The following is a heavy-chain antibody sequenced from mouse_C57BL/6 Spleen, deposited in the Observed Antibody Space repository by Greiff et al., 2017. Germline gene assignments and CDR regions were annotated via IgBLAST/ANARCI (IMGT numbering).Heavy chain of an antibody. CDR1: GFTFSSYT. CDR2: ISGGGGNT. Sequence: EVMLVESGGGLVKPGGSLTLSCAASGFTFSSYTMSWVRQTPEKRLEWVATISGGGGNTYYPDSVKGRFTISRDNAKNTLYLQMSSLRSEDTALYYCARHADYYGSSYDWYFDVWGTGTTVTVSS. J-gene: IGHJ1*03. D-gene: IGHD1-1*01. CDR3: ARHADYYGSSYDWYFDV. V-gene: IGHV5-9*01.